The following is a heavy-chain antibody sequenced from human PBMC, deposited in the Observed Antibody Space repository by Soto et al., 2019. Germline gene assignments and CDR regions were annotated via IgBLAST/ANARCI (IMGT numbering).Heavy chain of an antibody. V-gene: IGHV3-11*06. J-gene: IGHJ5*02. CDR2: ISPRSTFR. D-gene: IGHD2-21*01. Sequence: VGSLRLSGATSGFSFSDSYMSWIRQAPGKGLEWISYISPRSTFRDYAESVKGRFTISRDSVKNSLYLQMNNLTAGDTGVYYCARGGGGGLFDPWGQGSLVTVSS. CDR3: ARGGGGGLFDP. CDR1: GFSFSDSY.